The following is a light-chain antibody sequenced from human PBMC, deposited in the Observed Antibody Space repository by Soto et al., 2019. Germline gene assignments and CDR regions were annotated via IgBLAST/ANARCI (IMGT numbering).Light chain of an antibody. V-gene: IGLV2-14*01. CDR2: DVS. CDR1: SSDVGGYNY. CDR3: CSYTTSNTRQIV. Sequence: QSARAEPGSGAGFPGQAITIYCTGTSSDVGGYNYVSWYQQHPGKAPKFMIYDVSNRPSGVSNRFSGSKSGNTASLTISGLQAEDEADYYCCSYTTSNTRQIVFGTGTKVTVL. J-gene: IGLJ1*01.